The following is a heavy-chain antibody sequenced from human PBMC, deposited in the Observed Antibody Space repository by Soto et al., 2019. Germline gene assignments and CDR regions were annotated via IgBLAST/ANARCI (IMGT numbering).Heavy chain of an antibody. J-gene: IGHJ4*02. Sequence: DVQLVESGGALVQPGGSLRLSCAASEFSFSSFEMNWVRQAPGRGLEWVSYISAGGSIIYHADSVKGRLIISRDNAKNSLYLHMNSLRAEDTGVYYCARERRTTLPVVLDYWGQGTLVTVSA. V-gene: IGHV3-48*03. CDR3: ARERRTTLPVVLDY. CDR1: EFSFSSFE. CDR2: ISAGGSII. D-gene: IGHD4-17*01.